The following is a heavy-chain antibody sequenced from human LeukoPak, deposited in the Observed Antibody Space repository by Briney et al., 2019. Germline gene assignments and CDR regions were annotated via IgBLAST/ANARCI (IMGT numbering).Heavy chain of an antibody. CDR2: ISAYNGNT. Sequence: VASVTVSCKASGYTFTSYGISWVRQAPGQGLEWMGWISAYNGNTNYAQKLQGRVTMTTDTSTSTAYMELRSLRSDDTAMYYCARDHYSNYHYHYYGMDVWGQGTTVTVSS. D-gene: IGHD4-4*01. J-gene: IGHJ6*02. CDR3: ARDHYSNYHYHYYGMDV. V-gene: IGHV1-18*01. CDR1: GYTFTSYG.